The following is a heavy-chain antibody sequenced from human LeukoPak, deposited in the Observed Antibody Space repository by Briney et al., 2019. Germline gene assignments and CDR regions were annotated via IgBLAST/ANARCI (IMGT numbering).Heavy chain of an antibody. V-gene: IGHV4-4*07. CDR1: GDSISSYY. CDR2: IYTSGST. Sequence: SETLSLTCTVSGDSISSYYWSWIRQPAGKGLEWIGRIYTSGSTNYNPSLKNRVTMSVDTSKNQFSLKLSSVTAADTAVYYCASATYYYDSSGYYFLDYWGQGTLVTVSS. D-gene: IGHD3-22*01. CDR3: ASATYYYDSSGYYFLDY. J-gene: IGHJ4*02.